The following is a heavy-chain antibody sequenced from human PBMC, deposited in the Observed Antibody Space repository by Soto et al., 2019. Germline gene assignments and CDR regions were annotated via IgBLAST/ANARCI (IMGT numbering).Heavy chain of an antibody. Sequence: EVQLLESGGGLVQPGGSLRLSCGASGFTFSSYAMRWVRQAPGKGLEWVSAISGSGDSTYYADSVKGRFTNSRDNSKNTLYLQMNSLRAEDTAVYYCARRGSGSYYDYWGQGTLVTVSS. CDR2: ISGSGDST. CDR1: GFTFSSYA. V-gene: IGHV3-23*01. D-gene: IGHD1-26*01. CDR3: ARRGSGSYYDY. J-gene: IGHJ4*02.